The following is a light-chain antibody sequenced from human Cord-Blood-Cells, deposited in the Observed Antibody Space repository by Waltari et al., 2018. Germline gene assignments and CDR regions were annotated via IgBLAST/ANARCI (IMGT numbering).Light chain of an antibody. CDR1: QSVSSY. CDR2: DAS. V-gene: IGKV3-11*01. CDR3: QQRSNWPT. J-gene: IGKJ4*01. Sequence: EIVLTQSPATLSLSPGERATLSCRASQSVSSYLAWYQQKPGQAPRLLIYDASNRATGIPARFCGSGSGTDFTLTISSLEPEDFAVYYCQQRSNWPTFGGGTKVEIK.